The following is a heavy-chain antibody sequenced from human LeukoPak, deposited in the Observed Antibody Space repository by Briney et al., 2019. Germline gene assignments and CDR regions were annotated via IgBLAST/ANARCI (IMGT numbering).Heavy chain of an antibody. CDR3: AIGGDSSSSSIDY. CDR2: IYYSGST. Sequence: PSETLSLTCTVSGGSISSSSYYWGWIRQPPGKGLEWIGSIYYSGSTYYNPSLKSRVTISVDTSKTQFSLKLSSVTAADTAVYYCAIGGDSSSSSIDYWGQGTLVTVSS. CDR1: GGSISSSSYY. V-gene: IGHV4-39*01. J-gene: IGHJ4*02. D-gene: IGHD6-6*01.